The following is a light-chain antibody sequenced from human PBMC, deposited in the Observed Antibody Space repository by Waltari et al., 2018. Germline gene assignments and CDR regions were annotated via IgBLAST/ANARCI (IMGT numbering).Light chain of an antibody. CDR2: EVN. CDR3: SSFAGNNDFV. CDR1: VRDVGLYDY. J-gene: IGLJ1*01. V-gene: IGLV2-8*02. Sequence: QSALTQPPSASRSPGQSVTISCTGTVRDVGLYDYVSCYQRPPGKAPKLLIYEVNKRPSGVPDRFSGSKSGNTASLTVSGLQADDEADYYCSSFAGNNDFVFGTGTKVTVL.